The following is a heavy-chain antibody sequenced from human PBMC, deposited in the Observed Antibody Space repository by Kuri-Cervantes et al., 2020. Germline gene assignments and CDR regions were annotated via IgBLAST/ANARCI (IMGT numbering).Heavy chain of an antibody. J-gene: IGHJ4*02. Sequence: GGSLRLSCAASGFTYSGSAMHWVRQASGKGLEWVGRIRSKANSYATSYADSVKGRFTISRDDSKNTVYLQMNSLKTEDTAVYYCARDLRSGSFDYWGQGTLVTVSS. CDR2: IRSKANSYAT. V-gene: IGHV3-73*01. CDR1: GFTYSGSA. D-gene: IGHD1-26*01. CDR3: ARDLRSGSFDY.